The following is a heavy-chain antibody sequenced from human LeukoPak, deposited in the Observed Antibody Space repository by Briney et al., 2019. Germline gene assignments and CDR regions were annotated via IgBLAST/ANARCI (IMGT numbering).Heavy chain of an antibody. V-gene: IGHV3-30*18. CDR2: ISYDGSNK. D-gene: IGHD6-13*01. CDR3: AKGEFYSSSWEDFDY. CDR1: GFTFSSYG. J-gene: IGHJ4*02. Sequence: GGSLRLSCAASGFTFSSYGMHWVRQAPGKGLEWVAVISYDGSNKYYADSVEGRFTISRDNSKNTLYLQMNSLRAEDTAVYYCAKGEFYSSSWEDFDYWGQGTLVAVSS.